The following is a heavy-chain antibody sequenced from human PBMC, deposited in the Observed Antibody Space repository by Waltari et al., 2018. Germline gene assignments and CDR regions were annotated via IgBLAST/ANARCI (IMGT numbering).Heavy chain of an antibody. V-gene: IGHV4-34*01. J-gene: IGHJ3*02. D-gene: IGHD6-6*01. CDR3: ARMGRRIAARRGGDAFDI. CDR2: INHSGST. CDR1: GGSFSGYY. Sequence: QVQLQQWGAGLLKPSETLSLTCAVYGGSFSGYYWSWLRQPPGKGLEWIGEINHSGSTNYNPSLKSRVTISVDTSKNQFSLKLSSVTAADTAVYYCARMGRRIAARRGGDAFDIWRQGTMVTVSS.